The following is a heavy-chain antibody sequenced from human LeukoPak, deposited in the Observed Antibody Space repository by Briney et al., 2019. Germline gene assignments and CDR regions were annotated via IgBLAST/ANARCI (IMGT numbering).Heavy chain of an antibody. CDR3: ARGRYCSSTSCYRDYNWFDP. CDR2: MNPNSGNT. J-gene: IGHJ5*02. CDR1: GYTFTSYD. V-gene: IGHV1-8*01. Sequence: ASVKVSCKASGYTFTSYDINWVRLATGQGLEWMGWMNPNSGNTGYAQKFQGRVTMTRNTSISTAYMELSSLRSEDTAVYYCARGRYCSSTSCYRDYNWFDPWGQGTLVTVSS. D-gene: IGHD2-2*02.